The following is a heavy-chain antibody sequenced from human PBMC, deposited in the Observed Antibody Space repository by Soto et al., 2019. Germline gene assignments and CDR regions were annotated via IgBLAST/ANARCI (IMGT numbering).Heavy chain of an antibody. CDR3: AKDGGFITMIAVVPYYYGMDV. J-gene: IGHJ6*02. CDR1: GFTFSSYG. Sequence: SLRLSCAASGFTFSSYGMHWVRQAPGKGLEWVAVISYDGSNKYYADSVKGRFTISRDNSKNTLYLQMNSLRAEDTAVYYCAKDGGFITMIAVVPYYYGMDVWGQGTTVTVSS. D-gene: IGHD3-22*01. V-gene: IGHV3-30*18. CDR2: ISYDGSNK.